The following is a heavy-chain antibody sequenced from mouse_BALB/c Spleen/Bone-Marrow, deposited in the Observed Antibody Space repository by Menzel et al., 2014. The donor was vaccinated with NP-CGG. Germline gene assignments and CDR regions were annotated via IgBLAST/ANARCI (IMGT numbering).Heavy chain of an antibody. CDR2: INPYDGDS. CDR1: GYSFTGYF. V-gene: IGHV1-20*02. Sequence: EVQLQESGPELVKPGASVKISCKASGYSFTGYFMNWVIQSHGKSLEWIGRINPYDGDSFYNQKFKGKATLTVDKSSSTAHMELRSLASEDSAVYYCARVTTYWYCDVWGAGTTVTVSS. CDR3: ARVTTYWYCDV. J-gene: IGHJ1*01. D-gene: IGHD1-1*01.